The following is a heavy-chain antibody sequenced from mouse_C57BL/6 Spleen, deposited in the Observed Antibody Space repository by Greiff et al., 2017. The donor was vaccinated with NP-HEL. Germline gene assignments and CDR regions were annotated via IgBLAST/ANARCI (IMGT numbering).Heavy chain of an antibody. D-gene: IGHD1-1*01. CDR2: TNPTNGRT. CDR1: GYTFTSYW. V-gene: IGHV1S81*02. CDR3: ARIKKIVATYFAY. Sequence: VQLQQSGAELVKAGASVKMSCKASGYTFTSYWMHWVKQRLGQGLAWFAETNPTNGRTYYNEKFKSKATLTVDKSSSTAYMQLSGPTFDDSAVYYCARIKKIVATYFAYWGQGTTLTDSS. J-gene: IGHJ2*01.